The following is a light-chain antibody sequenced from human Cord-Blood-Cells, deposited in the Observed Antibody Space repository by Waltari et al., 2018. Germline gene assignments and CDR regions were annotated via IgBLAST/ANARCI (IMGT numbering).Light chain of an antibody. CDR1: QSVSSN. Sequence: EIVMTQSPATLSVSPGENATLSCRVSQSVSSNVAWYQQKPGQAPRLLIYGASTRATGIPARFSGCGSGTEFTLTISSLQSEDFAVYYCQQYNNWWTFGQGTKLEIK. V-gene: IGKV3-15*01. CDR3: QQYNNWWT. J-gene: IGKJ1*01. CDR2: GAS.